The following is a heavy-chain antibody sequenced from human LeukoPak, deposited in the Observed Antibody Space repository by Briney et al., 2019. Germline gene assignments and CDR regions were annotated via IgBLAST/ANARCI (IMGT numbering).Heavy chain of an antibody. CDR3: AKDQDYYDRPSDY. D-gene: IGHD3-22*01. J-gene: IGHJ4*02. CDR1: GFTFSSYA. Sequence: GGSLRLFCAASGFTFSSYAMSWVRQAPGQGLEWVSAISGSGGSTYYADSVKGRFTISRDNSKNTLYLQMNCLRATDTAVYYCAKDQDYYDRPSDYWGQGTLVTVSS. V-gene: IGHV3-23*01. CDR2: ISGSGGST.